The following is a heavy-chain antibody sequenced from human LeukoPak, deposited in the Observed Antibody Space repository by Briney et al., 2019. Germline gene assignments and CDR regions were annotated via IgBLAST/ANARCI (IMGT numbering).Heavy chain of an antibody. J-gene: IGHJ4*02. D-gene: IGHD3-16*01. V-gene: IGHV4-59*01. CDR1: GGSNSTYY. Sequence: SETLSQTCTGTGGSNSTYYWRWLRQPAGKGLAWIGYVYYSESTTYNPCLYSRFSITVDTSKYLYTLKLTAETAANTAVYYCARAYGSHYVVFFFDYWGRGTQVTVSS. CDR2: VYYSEST. CDR3: ARAYGSHYVVFFFDY.